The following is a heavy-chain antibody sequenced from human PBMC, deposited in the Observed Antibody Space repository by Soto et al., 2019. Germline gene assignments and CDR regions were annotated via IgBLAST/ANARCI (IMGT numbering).Heavy chain of an antibody. CDR2: INPNSGGT. CDR1: GYTFTGYY. J-gene: IGHJ4*02. V-gene: IGHV1-2*02. D-gene: IGHD6-6*01. CDR3: ALASSIAASPSFDY. Sequence: ASVKVSCKASGYTFTGYYMHWVRQAPGQGLEWMGWINPNSGGTNYAQKFQGRLTITKDTSKNQVVLTMTNMDPVDTATYYCALASSIAASPSFDYWGQGTLLTVS.